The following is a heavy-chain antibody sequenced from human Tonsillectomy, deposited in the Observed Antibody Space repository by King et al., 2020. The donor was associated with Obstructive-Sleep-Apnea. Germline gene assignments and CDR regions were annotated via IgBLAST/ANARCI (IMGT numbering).Heavy chain of an antibody. Sequence: VPLQESGPGLVKPSQTLSLTCTVSGGSISSGDYYWSWIRQPPGKGLEWIGYIYYSGSTYYNPSLKSRVAISVDTSKKQLSLKLSSVTAADTAVYYCARVNYYGSGTYYLDYWGQGTLVTVSS. CDR3: ARVNYYGSGTYYLDY. J-gene: IGHJ4*02. CDR1: GGSISSGDYY. CDR2: IYYSGST. D-gene: IGHD3-10*01. V-gene: IGHV4-30-4*01.